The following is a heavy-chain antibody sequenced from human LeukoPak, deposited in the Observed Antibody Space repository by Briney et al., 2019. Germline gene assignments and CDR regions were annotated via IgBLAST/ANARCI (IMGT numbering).Heavy chain of an antibody. D-gene: IGHD3-3*01. V-gene: IGHV1-46*01. CDR2: INPSGGST. CDR3: ARVSKRITIFGVVNYRFDY. CDR1: GYTFTSYY. J-gene: IGHJ4*02. Sequence: ASVKVSCKASGYTFTSYYMHWVRQAPGQGLEWMEIINPSGGSTSYAQKFQGRVTMTRDMSTSTVYMELSSLRSEDTAVYYCARVSKRITIFGVVNYRFDYWGQGTLVTVSS.